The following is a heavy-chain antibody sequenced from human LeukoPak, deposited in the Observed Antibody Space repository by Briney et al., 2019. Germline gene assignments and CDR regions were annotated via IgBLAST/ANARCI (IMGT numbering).Heavy chain of an antibody. CDR1: GFTFSSYA. J-gene: IGHJ1*01. CDR3: AKVSRRRQWLRTHDAEYFQH. D-gene: IGHD6-19*01. V-gene: IGHV3-23*01. Sequence: PGGSLRLSCAASGFTFSSYAMSWVRQAPGKGLEWVSAISGSGGSTYYADSVKGRFTISRDNSKNTLYLQMNSLRAEDTAVYYCAKVSRRRQWLRTHDAEYFQHWGQGTLVTVSS. CDR2: ISGSGGST.